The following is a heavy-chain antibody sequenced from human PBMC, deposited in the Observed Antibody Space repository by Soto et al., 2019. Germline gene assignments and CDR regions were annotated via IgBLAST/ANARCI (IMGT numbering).Heavy chain of an antibody. CDR1: GYTFTSYY. CDR2: INPSGGST. CDR3: ARVPPPSMIVVTGDDFDY. Sequence: GASVKVSCKASGYTFTSYYMHWVRQAPGQGLEWMGIINPSGGSTSYAQKFQGRVTMTRDTSTSTVYMELSSLRSEDTAVYYCARVPPPSMIVVTGDDFDYWGQGTLVTVSS. D-gene: IGHD3-22*01. V-gene: IGHV1-46*01. J-gene: IGHJ4*02.